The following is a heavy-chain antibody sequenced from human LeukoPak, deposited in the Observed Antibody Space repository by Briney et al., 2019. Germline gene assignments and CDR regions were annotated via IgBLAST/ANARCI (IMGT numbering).Heavy chain of an antibody. Sequence: PSETLSLTCNVSGYSISSGYYWGWIRQPPAKGLEWIGSIYHSGRTHYNPSLKSRVTISGDTSKNQFSLKLSSVTAAETAVYYCARGSHNFDYWGQGTLVTVSS. D-gene: IGHD1-26*01. CDR3: ARGSHNFDY. CDR1: GYSISSGYY. CDR2: IYHSGRT. V-gene: IGHV4-38-2*02. J-gene: IGHJ4*02.